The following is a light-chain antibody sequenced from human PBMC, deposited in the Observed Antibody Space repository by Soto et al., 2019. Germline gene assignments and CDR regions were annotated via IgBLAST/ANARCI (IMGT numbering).Light chain of an antibody. CDR3: QQYGSSPWT. J-gene: IGKJ1*01. CDR2: GTS. V-gene: IGKV3-20*01. CDR1: QSVSSTN. Sequence: EIVLTQSPGTLSLSPGERATLPCRASQSVSSTNLAWYQQKPNQAPRLLFYGTSSRATGIPDRFSVSGSGTDFTLTISRLEPEDLAVYYCQQYGSSPWTFGQGTKVEIK.